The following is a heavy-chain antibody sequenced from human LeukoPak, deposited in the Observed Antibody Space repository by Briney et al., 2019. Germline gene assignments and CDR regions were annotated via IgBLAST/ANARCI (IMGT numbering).Heavy chain of an antibody. CDR3: AREERVTMIVVVITTGFDY. CDR1: GFTFSSYG. Sequence: GGSLRLSCAASGFTFSSYGMHWVRQAPGKGLEWVAVIWYDGSNKYYADSVKGRFTISRDNSKNTLYLQMNSLRAEDTAVYYCAREERVTMIVVVITTGFDYWGQGTLVTVSS. J-gene: IGHJ4*02. D-gene: IGHD3-22*01. V-gene: IGHV3-33*01. CDR2: IWYDGSNK.